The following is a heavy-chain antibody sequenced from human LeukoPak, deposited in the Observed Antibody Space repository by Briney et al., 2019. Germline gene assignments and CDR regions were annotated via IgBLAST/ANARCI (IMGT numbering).Heavy chain of an antibody. J-gene: IGHJ4*02. D-gene: IGHD3-22*01. CDR2: IYYSGST. CDR1: GGSISSYY. V-gene: IGHV4-59*08. CDR3: AGHTYYYDSSGSDPYYFDY. Sequence: SETLSLTCTVSGGSISSYYWSWIRQPPGKGLEWIGYIYYSGSTNYNPSLKSRVTISVDTSKNQFSLKLSSVTAADTAVYYCAGHTYYYDSSGSDPYYFDYWGQGTLVTVSS.